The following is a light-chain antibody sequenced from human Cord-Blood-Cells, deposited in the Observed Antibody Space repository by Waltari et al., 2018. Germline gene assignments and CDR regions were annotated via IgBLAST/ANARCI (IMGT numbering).Light chain of an antibody. CDR3: RSYAGSYTWV. CDR2: DVS. CDR1: SSDVGGYNY. J-gene: IGLJ3*02. Sequence: QSALTQPRSVSGSPGQSVTISFTGTSSDVGGYNYVSWYQQHPGKAPKLMIYDVSKRPSGVPDRVAGSKSGSPASLTISGVQAEDEAEYYCRSYAGSYTWVFGGGTKLTVL. V-gene: IGLV2-11*01.